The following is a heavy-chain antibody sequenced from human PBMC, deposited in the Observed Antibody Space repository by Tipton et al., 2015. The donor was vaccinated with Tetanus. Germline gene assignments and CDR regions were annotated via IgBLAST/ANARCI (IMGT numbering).Heavy chain of an antibody. CDR3: AKAPTDVQLRLGELSLFQFGY. CDR2: ISGSGGST. V-gene: IGHV3-23*01. J-gene: IGHJ4*02. D-gene: IGHD3-16*02. CDR1: GFTFSSYA. Sequence: SLRLSCAASGFTFSSYAMSWVRQAPGKGLEWVSAISGSGGSTYYADSVKGRFTISRDNSKNTLYLQMNSLRAEDTAVYYCAKAPTDVQLRLGELSLFQFGYWGQGTLVTVSS.